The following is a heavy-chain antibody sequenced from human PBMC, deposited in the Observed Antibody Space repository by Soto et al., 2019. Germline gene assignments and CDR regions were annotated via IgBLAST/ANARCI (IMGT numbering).Heavy chain of an antibody. V-gene: IGHV3-53*01. D-gene: IGHD4-4*01. CDR2: IYSGGST. J-gene: IGHJ6*02. Sequence: EVQLVESGGDLIQPGGSLRLSCAASGFTVSSNYMSWVRQAPGKGLEWVSVIYSGGSTYYADSVKGRFTISRDNSKNTLYLQMNSLRAEDTAVYYCARDGHYSNSFRWYGMDVWGQGTTVTVSS. CDR3: ARDGHYSNSFRWYGMDV. CDR1: GFTVSSNY.